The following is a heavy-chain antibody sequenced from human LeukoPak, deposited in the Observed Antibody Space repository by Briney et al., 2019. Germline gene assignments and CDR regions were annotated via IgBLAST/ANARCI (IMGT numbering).Heavy chain of an antibody. J-gene: IGHJ4*02. CDR2: ISGSGGST. CDR1: GFTFSSYA. Sequence: GGSLRLSCAASGFTFSSYAMSWVRQAPGKGLEWVSAISGSGGSTYYADSVKGRFTISRDNSKNTLYLQMNSLRAEDTAVYYCAKDPDPRVRGLKVSFFDYWGQGTLVTVSS. D-gene: IGHD3-10*01. CDR3: AKDPDPRVRGLKVSFFDY. V-gene: IGHV3-23*01.